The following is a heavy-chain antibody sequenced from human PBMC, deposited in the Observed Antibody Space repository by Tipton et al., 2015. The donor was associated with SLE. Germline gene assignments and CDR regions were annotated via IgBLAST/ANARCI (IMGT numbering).Heavy chain of an antibody. CDR3: AREGLYYDFWSGYSWDY. J-gene: IGHJ4*02. V-gene: IGHV3-30*19. CDR2: ISYDGSNK. CDR1: GFTFSSYG. D-gene: IGHD3-3*01. Sequence: SLRLSCAASGFTFSSYGMHWVRQAPGKGLEWVAVISYDGSNKYYADSVKGRFTISRDNSKNTLYLQMNSLRAEDTAVYYCAREGLYYDFWSGYSWDYWGQGTLVTVSS.